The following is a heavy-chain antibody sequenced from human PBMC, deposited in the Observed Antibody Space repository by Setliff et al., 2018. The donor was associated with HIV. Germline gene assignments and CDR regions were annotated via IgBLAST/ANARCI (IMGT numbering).Heavy chain of an antibody. CDR3: ARAQTYYSDSSGYYSQY. CDR2: INHSGST. D-gene: IGHD3-22*01. V-gene: IGHV4-4*02. CDR1: GGSISSSNW. Sequence: SETLSLTCAVSGGSISSSNWWSWVRQPPGKGLEWIGEINHSGSTNYNPSLKSRVTISVDTSKKQFSLKLSSVTAADTAVYYCARAQTYYSDSSGYYSQYWGQGTLVTVSS. J-gene: IGHJ4*02.